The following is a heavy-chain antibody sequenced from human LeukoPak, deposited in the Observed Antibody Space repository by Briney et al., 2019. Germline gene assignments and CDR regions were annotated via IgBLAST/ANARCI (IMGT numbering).Heavy chain of an antibody. CDR1: GFSFSSLW. CDR2: INQDGSER. V-gene: IGHV3-7*01. J-gene: IGHJ4*02. Sequence: GGSLRLSCAASGFSFSSLWMSWVRQVPGKGLEWVAKINQDGSERYYVGSVKGRFTISRDNPKNSLFLVMNNLSAEDTAVYYCAKFSWSGLDYWGQGILVTVSS. CDR3: AKFSWSGLDY.